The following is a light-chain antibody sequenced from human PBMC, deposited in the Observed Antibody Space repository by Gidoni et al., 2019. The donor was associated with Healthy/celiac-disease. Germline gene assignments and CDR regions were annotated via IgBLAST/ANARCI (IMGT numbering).Light chain of an antibody. Sequence: QSALTQPASVSGSPGQSITISCTGTSSDVVSYNLVSWYHQHPGKAPKLIIYEGSNRPSGVSNRFSGSKSGNTASLTISGLQAEDEADYFCCSYAGSSTFVLFGGGTKLTVL. CDR2: EGS. J-gene: IGLJ2*01. V-gene: IGLV2-23*01. CDR1: SSDVVSYNL. CDR3: CSYAGSSTFVL.